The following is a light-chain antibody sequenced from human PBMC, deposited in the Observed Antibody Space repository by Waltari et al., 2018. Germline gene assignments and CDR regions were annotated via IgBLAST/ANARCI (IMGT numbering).Light chain of an antibody. V-gene: IGLV1-47*01. J-gene: IGLJ2*01. CDR3: AAWDASLSGPV. CDR1: SSNIGSNY. Sequence: QSVLTQPPSASGTPGQRVPISCSGRSSNIGSNYVYWYQQLPGTAPKLLIYRNNQRPSGVPDRFSGSKSGTSASLAISGLRSEDEADYYCAAWDASLSGPVFGGGTKLTVL. CDR2: RNN.